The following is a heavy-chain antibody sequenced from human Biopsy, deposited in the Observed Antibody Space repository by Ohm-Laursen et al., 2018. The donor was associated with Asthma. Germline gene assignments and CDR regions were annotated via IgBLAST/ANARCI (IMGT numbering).Heavy chain of an antibody. Sequence: ASVKVSCKAFGYTFISYAIHWVRQAPGQRLEWMGWINAGNGNTKYSQKFQGRVTMTRDTSTSTVYMELSSLRSEDTAVYYCASGLGMDVWGQGTTVTVSS. CDR1: GYTFISYA. J-gene: IGHJ6*02. CDR3: ASGLGMDV. V-gene: IGHV1-3*01. CDR2: INAGNGNT.